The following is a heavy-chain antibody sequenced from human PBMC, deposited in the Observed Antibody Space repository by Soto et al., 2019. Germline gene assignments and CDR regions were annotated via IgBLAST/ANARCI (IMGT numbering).Heavy chain of an antibody. CDR2: MNPNSGNT. J-gene: IGHJ5*02. V-gene: IGHV1-8*01. CDR3: ARGGRDDILTGYWFDP. CDR1: GYTFTSHD. Sequence: ASVKVSCKASGYTFTSHDINWVRQATGQGLEWMGWMNPNSGNTGYAQKFQGRVTMTRNTSISTAYMELSSLRSEDTAVYYCARGGRDDILTGYWFDPWGQGTLVTVSS. D-gene: IGHD3-9*01.